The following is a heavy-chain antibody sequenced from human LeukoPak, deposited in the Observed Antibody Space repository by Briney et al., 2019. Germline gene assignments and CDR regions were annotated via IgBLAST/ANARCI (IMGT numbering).Heavy chain of an antibody. V-gene: IGHV4-39*01. CDR2: IYSRKNT. CDR1: GGSISSSSAY. CDR3: ASPRGFSYGYFDY. Sequence: SETLSLTCTVSGGSISSSSAYWGWIRQPAGKGLEWIGSIYSRKNTYYNPSLKSRVTISADTSKNQFSLTLGSVSATDTAVYYCASPRGFSYGYFDYWGQGTLVTVSS. J-gene: IGHJ4*02. D-gene: IGHD5-18*01.